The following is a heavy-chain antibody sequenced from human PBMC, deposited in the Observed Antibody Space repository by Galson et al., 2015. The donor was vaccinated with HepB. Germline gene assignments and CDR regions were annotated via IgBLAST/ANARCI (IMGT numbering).Heavy chain of an antibody. Sequence: SVKVSCKASGGPFGTYTITWVRQAPGQGLEWMGGVIPLLGSTNYAQKFQGRVTITADESSTTAYMELGSLTSEDSAVYYCARENYFETTGYYFFDVWGQGTLVTVSS. CDR3: ARENYFETTGYYFFDV. CDR2: VIPLLGST. J-gene: IGHJ4*02. D-gene: IGHD3-9*01. V-gene: IGHV1-69*13. CDR1: GGPFGTYT.